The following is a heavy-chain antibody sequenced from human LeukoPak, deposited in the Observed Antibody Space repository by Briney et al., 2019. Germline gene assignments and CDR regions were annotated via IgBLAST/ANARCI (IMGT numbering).Heavy chain of an antibody. Sequence: SETLSLTCAVYGGSFSGYYWSWIRQPPGKGLEWIGEINHSGSTNYNPSLKSRVTISVDTSRNQFSLKLSSVTAADTAVYYCARGIPRGHYYGSSGYRFDYWGHGTLVTVSS. J-gene: IGHJ4*01. CDR2: INHSGST. V-gene: IGHV4-34*01. CDR1: GGSFSGYY. D-gene: IGHD3-22*01. CDR3: ARGIPRGHYYGSSGYRFDY.